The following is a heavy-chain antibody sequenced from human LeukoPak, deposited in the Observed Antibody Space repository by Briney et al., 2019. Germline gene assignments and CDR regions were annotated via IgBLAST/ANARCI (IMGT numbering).Heavy chain of an antibody. J-gene: IGHJ4*02. CDR2: IYYSGST. Sequence: SETLSLTCTVSGGSISSGGYYWRWIRQHPGKGLEWIGYIYYSGSTYYNPSLKSRVTISVDTSKNQFSLKLSSVTAADTAVYYCARGGYCSSTSCYPPNYFDYWGQGTLVTVSS. CDR3: ARGGYCSSTSCYPPNYFDY. CDR1: GGSISSGGYY. D-gene: IGHD2-2*03. V-gene: IGHV4-31*03.